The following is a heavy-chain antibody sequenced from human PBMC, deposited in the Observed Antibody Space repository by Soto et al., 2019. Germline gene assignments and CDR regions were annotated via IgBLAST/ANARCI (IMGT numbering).Heavy chain of an antibody. Sequence: GPSVKVSCKASGYTFTSYDINWVRQATGQGLEWMGWMNPNSGNTGYAQKFQGRVTMTRNTSISTAYMELSSLRSEDTAVYYCARPADFWSGYYIHYYYYMDVWGKGTTVTVSS. CDR2: MNPNSGNT. D-gene: IGHD3-3*01. CDR3: ARPADFWSGYYIHYYYYMDV. CDR1: GYTFTSYD. V-gene: IGHV1-8*01. J-gene: IGHJ6*03.